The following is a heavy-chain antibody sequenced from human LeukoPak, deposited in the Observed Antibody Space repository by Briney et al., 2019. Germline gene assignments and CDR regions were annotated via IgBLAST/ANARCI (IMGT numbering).Heavy chain of an antibody. Sequence: PGGSLRLSCAASEFPFSNYGMSWVRQAPGKGLEWVSSISTSGGSTYYADSVKGRFTISRDNAKNSLYLQMNSLRAEDTAVYYCARETHYDSSGYHNDYWGQGTLVTVSS. J-gene: IGHJ4*02. CDR2: ISTSGGST. D-gene: IGHD3-22*01. CDR3: ARETHYDSSGYHNDY. CDR1: EFPFSNYG. V-gene: IGHV3-48*04.